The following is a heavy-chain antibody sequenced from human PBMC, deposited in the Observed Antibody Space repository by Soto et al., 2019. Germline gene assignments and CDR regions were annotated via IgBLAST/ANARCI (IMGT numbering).Heavy chain of an antibody. CDR1: GGTFSSYT. D-gene: IGHD3-22*01. CDR2: IIPIRGIA. V-gene: IGHV1-69*02. J-gene: IGHJ4*02. Sequence: SVKVSCKASGGTFSSYTISWVRQAPGQGLEWMGRIIPIRGIANYAQKFQGRVTMTADKSTSTVYMELSSLRSEDTAVYFCARADYYDSSGFYYDCWGQGTLVTVSS. CDR3: ARADYYDSSGFYYDC.